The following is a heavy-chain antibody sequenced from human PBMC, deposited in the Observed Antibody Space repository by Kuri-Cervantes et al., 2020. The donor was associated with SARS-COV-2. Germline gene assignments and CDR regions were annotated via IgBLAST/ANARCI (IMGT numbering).Heavy chain of an antibody. J-gene: IGHJ6*02. CDR1: GFTFSSYV. CDR2: IWYDGSNK. V-gene: IGHV3-30*02. D-gene: IGHD3-10*01. CDR3: AKNMVRGVTTDV. Sequence: GESLKISCAASGFTFSSYVMHWVRQAPGKGLEWVAVIWYDGSNKYYADSVKGRFTISRDNSKNTLYLQMNSLRSEDTAVYYCAKNMVRGVTTDVWGQGTTVTVSS.